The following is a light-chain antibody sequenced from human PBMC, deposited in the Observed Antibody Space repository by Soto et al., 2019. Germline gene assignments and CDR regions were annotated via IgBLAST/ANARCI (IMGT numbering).Light chain of an antibody. V-gene: IGLV2-14*01. CDR2: DVS. J-gene: IGLJ2*01. CDR3: SSYTGSSTLV. Sequence: QSALTQPASVSGSPGQSITISCTGTSSDVSGYNYVSWYQQHPGKAPKLMIYDVSNRPSGVSNRFSGSKSGNTASLTISGLQAEDEADYYCSSYTGSSTLVFGGGTKLTVL. CDR1: SSDVSGYNY.